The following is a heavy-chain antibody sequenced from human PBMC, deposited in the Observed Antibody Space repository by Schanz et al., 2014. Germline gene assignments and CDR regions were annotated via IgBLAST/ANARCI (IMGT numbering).Heavy chain of an antibody. Sequence: EVQLVESGGGVVRPGGSLRLSCAASGFGFDDYAMSWVRQAPGKGLEWVSGINWNGGSTGYADSVKGRFTISRDNAKNTLYLQMNSLRAEDTALYYCAKDPHKDYGGKPQALDIWGQGTMVTVSS. CDR2: INWNGGST. CDR3: AKDPHKDYGGKPQALDI. CDR1: GFGFDDYA. V-gene: IGHV3-20*04. J-gene: IGHJ3*02. D-gene: IGHD4-17*01.